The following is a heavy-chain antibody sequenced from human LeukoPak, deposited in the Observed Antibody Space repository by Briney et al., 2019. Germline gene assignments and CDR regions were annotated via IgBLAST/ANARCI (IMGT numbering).Heavy chain of an antibody. CDR3: AKEAASPPEDWFDP. V-gene: IGHV3-30*02. J-gene: IGHJ5*02. CDR2: IRYDGSNK. D-gene: IGHD6-25*01. CDR1: GFTFSSYG. Sequence: QPGGSLRLSCAASGFTFSSYGMHWVRQAPGKGLEWVAFIRYDGSNKYYADSVKGRITISRDNSKNTLYLQMNSLRAEDTAVYYCAKEAASPPEDWFDPWGQGTLVTVTS.